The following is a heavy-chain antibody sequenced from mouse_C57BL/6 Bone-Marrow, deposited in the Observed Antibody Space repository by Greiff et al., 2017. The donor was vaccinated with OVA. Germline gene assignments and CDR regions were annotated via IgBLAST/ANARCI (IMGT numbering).Heavy chain of an antibody. CDR1: GYTFTSYW. CDR3: ARITTVVATDWYCDV. J-gene: IGHJ1*03. V-gene: IGHV1-64*01. CDR2: IHPNSGST. Sequence: QVQLQQSGAELVKPGASVKLSCKASGYTFTSYWMHWVKQRPGQGLEWIGMIHPNSGSTNYNEKFKSKATLTVDKSSSTAYMQLGSLTSEDSAVYYCARITTVVATDWYCDVWGTGTTVTVSS. D-gene: IGHD1-1*01.